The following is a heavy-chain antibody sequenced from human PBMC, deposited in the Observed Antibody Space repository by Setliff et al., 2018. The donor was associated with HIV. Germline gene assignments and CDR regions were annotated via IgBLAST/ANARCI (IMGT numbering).Heavy chain of an antibody. CDR3: ARGRGSSPYRWFDP. D-gene: IGHD6-19*01. CDR1: GGSFSGYF. J-gene: IGHJ5*02. CDR2: INHSGTT. V-gene: IGHV4-34*01. Sequence: SETLSLTCAVYGGSFSGYFWTWLSQPPGKGLEWIGEINHSGTTNYSPSLKSRVAISVEISKNQFSLKISSVTPADTAVYYCARGRGSSPYRWFDPWGHGTLVTVSS.